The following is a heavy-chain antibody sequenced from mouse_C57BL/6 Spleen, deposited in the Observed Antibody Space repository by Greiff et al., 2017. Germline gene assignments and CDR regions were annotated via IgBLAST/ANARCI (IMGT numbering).Heavy chain of an antibody. Sequence: DVMLVESGGGLVQPGGSMKLSCVASGFTFSNYWMNWVRQSPEKGLEWVAQIRLKSDNYATHYAESVKGRFTISRDDSKSSVYLQMNNLRAEDTGIYFCTQVVAYDFDYWGQGTTRTVSS. J-gene: IGHJ2*01. V-gene: IGHV6-3*01. CDR3: TQVVAYDFDY. D-gene: IGHD1-1*01. CDR1: GFTFSNYW. CDR2: IRLKSDNYAT.